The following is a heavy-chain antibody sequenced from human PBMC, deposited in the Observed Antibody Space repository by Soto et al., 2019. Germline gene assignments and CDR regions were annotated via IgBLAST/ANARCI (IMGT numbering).Heavy chain of an antibody. Sequence: PGGSLRLSCAASGFTVNRNYMSWGRQAPGKGLEWVSVIYSDGSTYYADSVKGRFIISRDNSNNTLYFQMNSLRAEDTAVYYCATLTKYDILTGFYPCWGQGTLVTVSS. D-gene: IGHD3-9*01. CDR2: IYSDGST. J-gene: IGHJ4*02. V-gene: IGHV3-66*01. CDR1: GFTVNRNY. CDR3: ATLTKYDILTGFYPC.